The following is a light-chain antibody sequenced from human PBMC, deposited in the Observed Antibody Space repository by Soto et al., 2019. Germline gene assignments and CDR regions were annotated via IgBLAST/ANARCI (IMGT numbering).Light chain of an antibody. Sequence: QSALTQPASVSGSPGQSITISCTGTSSDVGGYNYVSWYQQHPGKAPKLMIYDVSNRPSGVPNRFSGSKSGNTASLTISGLQAEDEADYYCSSYTSSSTLVVFGGGTKHTVL. CDR3: SSYTSSSTLVV. V-gene: IGLV2-14*01. CDR1: SSDVGGYNY. J-gene: IGLJ2*01. CDR2: DVS.